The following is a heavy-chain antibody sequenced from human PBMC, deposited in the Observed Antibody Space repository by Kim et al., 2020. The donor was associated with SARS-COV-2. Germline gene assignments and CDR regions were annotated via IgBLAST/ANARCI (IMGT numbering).Heavy chain of an antibody. Sequence: GGSLRLSCAASGFNFHSYAMTWVRQAPGKGLEWVSSVTNSGRNTHYADFVKGRFTISRDNSANMLYLEITSLRPEDTALYYCAVLSGREFDDWGQGTLFIVS. CDR1: GFNFHSYA. CDR3: AVLSGREFDD. D-gene: IGHD1-26*01. V-gene: IGHV3-23*01. J-gene: IGHJ4*02. CDR2: VTNSGRNT.